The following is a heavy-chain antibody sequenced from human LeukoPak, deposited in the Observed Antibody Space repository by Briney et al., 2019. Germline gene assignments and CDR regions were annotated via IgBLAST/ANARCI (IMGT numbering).Heavy chain of an antibody. CDR2: IYHNGTP. J-gene: IGHJ4*02. V-gene: IGHV4-4*02. D-gene: IGHD1-26*01. CDR3: AGQWASYFDY. Sequence: SETLSLTCAVSVGSISSGNWWSWVRQSPGKGLEWIGEIYHNGTPNYSPSLKSRVTISVDTSENQFSLKLSSVTAADTAVYYCAGQWASYFDYWGQGTLVTVSS. CDR1: VGSISSGNW.